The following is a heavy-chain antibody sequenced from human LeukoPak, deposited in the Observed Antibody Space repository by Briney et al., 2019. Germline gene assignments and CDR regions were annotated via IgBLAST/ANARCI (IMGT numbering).Heavy chain of an antibody. CDR2: IYYSGST. J-gene: IGHJ4*02. V-gene: IGHV4-59*08. D-gene: IGHD5-24*01. CDR1: GYSISSSYY. CDR3: ARVMATAERFFDY. Sequence: PSETLSLTCAVSGYSISSSYYWSWIRQPPGKGLEWIGYIYYSGSTNYNPSLKSRVTISVDTSKNRFSLKLSSVTAADTAVYYCARVMATAERFFDYWGQGTLVTVSS.